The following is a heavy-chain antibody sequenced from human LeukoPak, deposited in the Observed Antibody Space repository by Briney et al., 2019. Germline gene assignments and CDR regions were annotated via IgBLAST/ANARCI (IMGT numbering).Heavy chain of an antibody. D-gene: IGHD6-19*01. CDR1: GGTFSSYA. V-gene: IGHV1-69*05. Sequence: SVKVSCEASGGTFSSYAISWVRQAPGQGLEWMGRIIPIFGTANYAQKFQGRVTITTDESTSTAYMELSSLRSEDTAVYYCARGQAVAGAYYYYYMDVWGKGTTVTVSS. CDR3: ARGQAVAGAYYYYYMDV. CDR2: IIPIFGTA. J-gene: IGHJ6*03.